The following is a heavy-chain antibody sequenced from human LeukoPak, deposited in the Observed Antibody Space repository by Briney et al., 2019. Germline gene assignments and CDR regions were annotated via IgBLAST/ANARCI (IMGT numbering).Heavy chain of an antibody. D-gene: IGHD3-9*01. V-gene: IGHV3-23*01. J-gene: IGHJ6*02. CDR1: GFTFSSYA. Sequence: GGSLRLSCAASGFTFSSYAMSWVRQAPGKGLEWVSAISCSGGSTYYADSVKGRFTISRDNAKNSLYLQMNSLRAEDTALYYCAKVRANYDILTGYSYYGMDVWGQATTVTVSS. CDR2: ISCSGGST. CDR3: AKVRANYDILTGYSYYGMDV.